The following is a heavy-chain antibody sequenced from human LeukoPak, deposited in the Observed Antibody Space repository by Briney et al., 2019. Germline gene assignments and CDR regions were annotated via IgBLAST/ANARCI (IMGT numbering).Heavy chain of an antibody. CDR2: INHSGST. CDR3: ASTRIYDSSGYYVTSPDY. Sequence: SETLSLTCAVYDGSFSGYYWSWIRQPPGKGLEWIGEINHSGSTNYNPSLKSRVTISVDTSKNQFSLKLSSVTAADTAVYYCASTRIYDSSGYYVTSPDYWGQGTLVTVSS. CDR1: DGSFSGYY. D-gene: IGHD3-22*01. J-gene: IGHJ4*02. V-gene: IGHV4-34*01.